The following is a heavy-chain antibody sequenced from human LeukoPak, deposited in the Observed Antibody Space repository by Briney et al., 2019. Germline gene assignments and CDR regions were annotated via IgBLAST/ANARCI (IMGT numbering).Heavy chain of an antibody. V-gene: IGHV3-66*01. D-gene: IGHD4/OR15-4a*01. CDR3: ARDPPAVRTNTYA. CDR2: IYSGGDT. CDR1: GFTVSNNY. Sequence: GGSLRLSCAASGFTVSNNYMNWVRQAPGKRLEWVSLIYSGGDTHYADSVKDRFTISRDSSKNTLYVQMNSLRAEDTAVYYCARDPPAVRTNTYAWGQGTLVTVSS. J-gene: IGHJ5*02.